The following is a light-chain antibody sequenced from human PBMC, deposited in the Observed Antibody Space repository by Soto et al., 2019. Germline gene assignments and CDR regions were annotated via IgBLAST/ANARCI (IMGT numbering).Light chain of an antibody. V-gene: IGKV2-28*01. J-gene: IGKJ4*01. CDR3: MQAPQTPLI. CDR1: QSLLQRNGYNY. Sequence: DIVMTQSPLSLAVTPGEPASISCRSSQSLLQRNGYNYVDWYLQKPWQSPKLLIHLGSNRASGVPDSFSASGSGTDFTLKISRVQSEDVRVYFFMQAPQTPLIFGRGNKVDIK. CDR2: LGS.